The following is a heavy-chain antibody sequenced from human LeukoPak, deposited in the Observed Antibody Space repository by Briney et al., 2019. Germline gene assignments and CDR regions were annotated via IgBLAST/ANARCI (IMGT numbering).Heavy chain of an antibody. D-gene: IGHD2-2*01. CDR3: ARESYCSSTSCYLRGFDY. V-gene: IGHV3-33*01. CDR2: IWYDGSNK. CDR1: GFTFSSYG. Sequence: PGGSLRLSCAASGFTFSSYGMHWVRQAPGKGLEWVAVIWYDGSNKYYADSVKGRFTISRDNSKNTLYPQMNSLRAEDTAVYYCARESYCSSTSCYLRGFDYWGQGTLVTVSS. J-gene: IGHJ4*02.